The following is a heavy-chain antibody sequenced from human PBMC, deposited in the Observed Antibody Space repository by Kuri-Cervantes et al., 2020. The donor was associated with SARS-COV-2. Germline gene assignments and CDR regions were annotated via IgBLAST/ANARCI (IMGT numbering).Heavy chain of an antibody. CDR1: GFTFSSYG. CDR2: IWYDGSNK. Sequence: LSLTCAASGFTFSSYGMHWVRQAPGKGLEWVAVIWYDGSNKYYADSVKGRFTISRDNSKDTLYLQMNSLRAEDTAVYYCARDTKRGWFDPWGQGTLVTVSS. CDR3: ARDTKRGWFDP. V-gene: IGHV3-33*08. J-gene: IGHJ5*02.